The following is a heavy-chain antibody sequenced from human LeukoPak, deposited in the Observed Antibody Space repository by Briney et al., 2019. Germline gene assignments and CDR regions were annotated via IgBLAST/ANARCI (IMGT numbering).Heavy chain of an antibody. CDR3: ASCYCCGGRCTGY. V-gene: IGHV3-74*01. D-gene: IGHD2-15*01. CDR2: INSNGSST. Sequence: GGSLRLSCAASGFTFSSYWMHWVRQAPGKGLVWVSRINSNGSSTSYADSVKARFTISRDNATNTLYLQMSNLRAEDTAVYYCASCYCCGGRCTGYWGQGTLVTVSS. CDR1: GFTFSSYW. J-gene: IGHJ4*02.